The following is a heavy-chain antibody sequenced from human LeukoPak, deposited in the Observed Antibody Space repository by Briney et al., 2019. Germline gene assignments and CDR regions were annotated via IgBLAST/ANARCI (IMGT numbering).Heavy chain of an antibody. CDR2: ISSNGGRT. Sequence: GGSLRLSCSPSGFSFSNYAMHWVRQAPGKGLEYVSAISSNGGRTYYADSVKGRFTISRDNSKNTLFLQMSSLRAEDTAVYYCVKGREAEAGRGFDYWGQGTLVTVSS. J-gene: IGHJ4*02. CDR3: VKGREAEAGRGFDY. V-gene: IGHV3-64D*09. D-gene: IGHD6-13*01. CDR1: GFSFSNYA.